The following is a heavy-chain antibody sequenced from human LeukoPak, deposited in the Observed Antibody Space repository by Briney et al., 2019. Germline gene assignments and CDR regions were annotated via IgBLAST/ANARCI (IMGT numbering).Heavy chain of an antibody. CDR3: ARDPPMYDILTGPIDAFDI. V-gene: IGHV1-2*02. J-gene: IGHJ3*02. Sequence: ASVKVSCKASGYTFTGYYMHWVRQAPGQGLEWMGWINPNSGGTNYAQKLQGRVTMTTDTSTSTAYMELRSLRSDDTAVYYCARDPPMYDILTGPIDAFDIWGQGTMVTVSS. CDR2: INPNSGGT. CDR1: GYTFTGYY. D-gene: IGHD3-9*01.